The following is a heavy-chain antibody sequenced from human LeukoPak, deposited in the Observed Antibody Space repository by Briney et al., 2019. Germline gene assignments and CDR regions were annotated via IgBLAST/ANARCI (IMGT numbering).Heavy chain of an antibody. J-gene: IGHJ3*02. D-gene: IGHD1-20*01. Sequence: SETLSLTCTVSGGSISRYYWSWVRQPPGKGLEYIGNIYYSGSTNYNPSLKSRVTISLDTSRSQFSLKLTSATAADTAVYYCARELYNWNGRRHAIDIWGQGTMVTVSS. CDR3: ARELYNWNGRRHAIDI. V-gene: IGHV4-59*01. CDR1: GGSISRYY. CDR2: IYYSGST.